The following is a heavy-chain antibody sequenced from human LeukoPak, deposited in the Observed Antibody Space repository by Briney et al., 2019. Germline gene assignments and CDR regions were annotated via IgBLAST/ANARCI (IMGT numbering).Heavy chain of an antibody. V-gene: IGHV3-7*01. CDR2: IKQDGSEK. D-gene: IGHD2-15*01. CDR3: ASGYCSSGRCYGDY. J-gene: IGHJ4*02. Sequence: GGSLRLSCAASGFTFSSYWMSWVRQAPGKGLEWVADIKQDGSEKYYVDSVKGRFTISRDNAKNSLYLQMNSLRAEDTAVYYCASGYCSSGRCYGDYWGQGTLVTVSS. CDR1: GFTFSSYW.